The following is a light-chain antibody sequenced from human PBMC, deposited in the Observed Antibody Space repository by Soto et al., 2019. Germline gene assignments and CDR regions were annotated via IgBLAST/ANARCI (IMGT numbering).Light chain of an antibody. Sequence: QSALTQPPPASGSPGQSVTISCTGTSSDIGAYIYVSWYQQHPGKAPKLMISEVSRRPSGVPERFSGSKSGNTASLTVSGLQADDEAHYYCSSYAGSNNFVFGTGTKVTVL. J-gene: IGLJ1*01. V-gene: IGLV2-8*01. CDR3: SSYAGSNNFV. CDR2: EVS. CDR1: SSDIGAYIY.